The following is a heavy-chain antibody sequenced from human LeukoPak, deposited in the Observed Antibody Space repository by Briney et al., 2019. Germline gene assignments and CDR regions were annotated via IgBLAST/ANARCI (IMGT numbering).Heavy chain of an antibody. V-gene: IGHV4-34*01. D-gene: IGHD4-17*01. CDR1: GGSFSGYY. Sequence: SETLSLTCAVYGGSFSGYYWSWIRQPPGKGLEWIGEINHSGSTNYNPSLKSRVTISVDTSKNQFSLKLSSVTAADTAVYYCARHGYGDYHFDYWGQGTLVTVSS. CDR3: ARHGYGDYHFDY. CDR2: INHSGST. J-gene: IGHJ4*02.